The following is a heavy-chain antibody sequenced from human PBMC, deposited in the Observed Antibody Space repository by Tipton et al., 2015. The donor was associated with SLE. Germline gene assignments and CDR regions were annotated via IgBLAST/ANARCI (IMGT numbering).Heavy chain of an antibody. CDR3: ARERHAYFFDY. CDR2: ISYNGDI. J-gene: IGHJ4*02. V-gene: IGHV4-61*01. Sequence: TLSLTCTGSGASIISGPYYWTWIRQTPGKELEWIGYISYNGDINYNPSLRSRVSISADPSKNEFSLNVNAATTVDTAVYFCARERHAYFFDYWGQGTLVAVSS. CDR1: GASIISGPYY.